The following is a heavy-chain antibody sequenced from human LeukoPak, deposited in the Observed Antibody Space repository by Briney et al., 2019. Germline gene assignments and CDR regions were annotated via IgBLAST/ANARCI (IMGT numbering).Heavy chain of an antibody. J-gene: IGHJ6*03. D-gene: IGHD2-8*01. Sequence: SETLSLTCTVSGGSISSYYWNWIRQPPGKGLEWIGYIYYSGSTNYNPSLKSRVTIAADTSKNEFFLKLSSVTAADTAVYYCARAGRTSLYNHHYMDVWGKGTTVIVSS. CDR1: GGSISSYY. V-gene: IGHV4-59*01. CDR2: IYYSGST. CDR3: ARAGRTSLYNHHYMDV.